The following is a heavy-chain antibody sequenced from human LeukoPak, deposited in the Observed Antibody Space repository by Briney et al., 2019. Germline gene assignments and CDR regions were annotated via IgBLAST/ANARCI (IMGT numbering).Heavy chain of an antibody. D-gene: IGHD6-19*01. V-gene: IGHV3-23*01. CDR2: IGGSGGRT. CDR3: ARGRIAVALYYGMDV. CDR1: GFTFKSHA. J-gene: IGHJ6*02. Sequence: GGSLRLSCAATGFTFKSHAMNWVRQAPGKGLEWVSGIGGSGGRTYYADSVTGRFTISRDNSKNMVYLQLNSLRAADTAVYYCARGRIAVALYYGMDVWGHGTTVAVFS.